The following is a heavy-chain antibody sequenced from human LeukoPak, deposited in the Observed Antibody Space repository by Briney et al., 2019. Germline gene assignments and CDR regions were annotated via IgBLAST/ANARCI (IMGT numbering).Heavy chain of an antibody. CDR2: IRHDGSYQ. D-gene: IGHD6-19*01. J-gene: IGHJ4*02. CDR3: AKNRDSSDYPRDFGY. CDR1: RFTFSSYG. V-gene: IGHV3-30*02. Sequence: EAGGSLRLSCAASRFTFSSYGMHWVRQTPGKGLEWVAFIRHDGSYQQYADSVKGRFTVSRDNSKDTVYLQMNSLRTEDTAVYYCAKNRDSSDYPRDFGYWGQGTLVTVSS.